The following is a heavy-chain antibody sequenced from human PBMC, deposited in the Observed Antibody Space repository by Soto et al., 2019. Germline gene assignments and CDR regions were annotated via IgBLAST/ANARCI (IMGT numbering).Heavy chain of an antibody. Sequence: SSETLSLTCTVFGGSISSGDYYWSWIRQPPGKGLEWIGYIYYSGSAYYNPSLKSRLTMSVDTSKNHFSLKLISVTAADTAVYFCAREGNLGRWIQPLDSWGQGTLVTVSS. CDR1: GGSISSGDYY. V-gene: IGHV4-30-4*02. D-gene: IGHD2-2*03. CDR3: AREGNLGRWIQPLDS. J-gene: IGHJ4*02. CDR2: IYYSGSA.